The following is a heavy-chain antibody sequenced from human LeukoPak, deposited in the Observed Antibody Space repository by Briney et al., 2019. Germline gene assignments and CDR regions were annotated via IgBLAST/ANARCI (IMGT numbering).Heavy chain of an antibody. CDR2: IRYDGSNK. CDR1: GFTFSSYG. V-gene: IGHV3-30*02. Sequence: PGRSLRLSCVASGFTFSSYGMHWVRQAPGKGLEWVAFIRYDGSNKYYADSVKGRFTISRDNSKNTLYLQMNSLRAEDMAVYYCAKLKGSSWPGAFDYWGQGTLVTVSS. CDR3: AKLKGSSWPGAFDY. D-gene: IGHD6-13*01. J-gene: IGHJ4*02.